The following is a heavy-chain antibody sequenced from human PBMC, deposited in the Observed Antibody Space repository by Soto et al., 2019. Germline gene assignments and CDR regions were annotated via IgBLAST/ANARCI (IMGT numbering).Heavy chain of an antibody. CDR3: AIDTTVGSDALDI. J-gene: IGHJ3*02. Sequence: QVQLVQSGAEMGQPGASVKVSCKASGYTFTNYGITWVRQDPGQGLEWMGWISAYNDNTNYEQKFQDRVTMTTDTSTSTAYMEVRSLRYDDAAVYYCAIDTTVGSDALDIWGQGTMVTVSS. CDR1: GYTFTNYG. CDR2: ISAYNDNT. V-gene: IGHV1-18*01. D-gene: IGHD4-17*01.